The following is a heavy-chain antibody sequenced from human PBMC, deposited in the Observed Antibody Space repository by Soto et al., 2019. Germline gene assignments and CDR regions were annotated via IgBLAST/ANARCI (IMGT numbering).Heavy chain of an antibody. J-gene: IGHJ4*02. CDR3: AGFGVGDRDDK. CDR2: ISHSETT. Sequence: PSETLSLTCSVSGSYITSGDYHWTWIRQAPGKGLEWIGYISHSETTYYSPALKNRLIISTDFSMNQFSLRLNSVTAADTAVYFCAGFGVGDRDDKWGQGTLVTVSS. V-gene: IGHV4-30-4*01. CDR1: GSYITSGDYH. D-gene: IGHD2-8*01.